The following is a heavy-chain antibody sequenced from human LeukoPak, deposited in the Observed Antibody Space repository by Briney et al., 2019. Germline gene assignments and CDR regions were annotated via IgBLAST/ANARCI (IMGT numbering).Heavy chain of an antibody. Sequence: PGGSLRLSCAASGFTFSSYAMSWVRQAPGKGLEWVSAISGSGGSTYYADSVKGRFTISRDNSKNTLYLQMNSLRAEDTAVYYCARTETYDFWSGYPSAYYFDYWGQGTLVTVSS. CDR2: ISGSGGST. CDR1: GFTFSSYA. CDR3: ARTETYDFWSGYPSAYYFDY. J-gene: IGHJ4*02. V-gene: IGHV3-23*01. D-gene: IGHD3-3*01.